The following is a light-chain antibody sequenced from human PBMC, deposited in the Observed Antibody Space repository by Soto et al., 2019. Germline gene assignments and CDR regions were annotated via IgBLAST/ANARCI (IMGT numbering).Light chain of an antibody. CDR3: QQTSSFLLT. CDR1: QSVRSW. V-gene: IGKV1-5*01. CDR2: DAS. J-gene: IGKJ4*01. Sequence: NPMSQSPSTVSASLRDTVTITRLASQSVRSWLAWYQQKPGRAPKFLIYDASSLESGVPSRFSGSGSGTDFTLTISSLQPEDFATYYCQQTSSFLLTFGGGSKVDIK.